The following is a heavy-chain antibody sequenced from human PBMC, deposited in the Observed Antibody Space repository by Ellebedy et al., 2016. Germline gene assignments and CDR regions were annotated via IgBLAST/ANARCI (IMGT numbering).Heavy chain of an antibody. D-gene: IGHD3-3*01. CDR1: GYSISSGYY. CDR3: ARGHPCYDFWSGYYTGRFDY. CDR2: IYHSGST. Sequence: SETLSLXCTVSGYSISSGYYWGWIRQPPGKGLEWIGSIYHSGSTYYNPSLKSRVTISVDTSKNQFSLKLSSVTAADTAVYYCARGHPCYDFWSGYYTGRFDYWGQGTLVTVSS. V-gene: IGHV4-38-2*02. J-gene: IGHJ4*02.